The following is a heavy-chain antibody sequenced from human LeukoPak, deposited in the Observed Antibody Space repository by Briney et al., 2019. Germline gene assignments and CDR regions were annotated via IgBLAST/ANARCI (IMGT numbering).Heavy chain of an antibody. J-gene: IGHJ4*02. V-gene: IGHV4-59*01. CDR3: ARVSGSGSYRLWDY. CDR1: GGSISSYY. D-gene: IGHD3-10*01. CDR2: IYYSGST. Sequence: SGTLSLTCTVSGGSISSYYWSWIRQSPGKGLEWIGYIYYSGSTNYNPSLKSRVTISVDTSKNQFSLKLSSVTAADTAVYYCARVSGSGSYRLWDYWGQGTLVTVSS.